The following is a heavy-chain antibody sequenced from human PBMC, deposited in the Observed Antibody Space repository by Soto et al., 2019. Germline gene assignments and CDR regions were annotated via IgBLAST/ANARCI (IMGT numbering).Heavy chain of an antibody. V-gene: IGHV1-69*06. CDR1: GGTFSGHA. CDR3: ARGPNWGYRFDS. D-gene: IGHD7-27*01. J-gene: IGHJ4*02. Sequence: SVKVCCKASGGTFSGHAISWVRQAPGQGPEWMGGLIPLFGTTQHAQRFQGRLTITADKSTTTAYMELTSLRFEDTAIYYCARGPNWGYRFDSWGQGTLVTVSS. CDR2: LIPLFGTT.